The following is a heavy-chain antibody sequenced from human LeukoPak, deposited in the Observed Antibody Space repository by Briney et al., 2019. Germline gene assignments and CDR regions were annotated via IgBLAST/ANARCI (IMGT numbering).Heavy chain of an antibody. V-gene: IGHV4-39*07. CDR1: GDSISNSNYY. CDR3: ASYSGIYSAFEI. J-gene: IGHJ3*02. CDR2: IFYNGGP. Sequence: SETLSLTRTASGDSISNSNYYWGRVRQSPGRGLEWLGNIFYNGGPYYNPSFKSRVAILVDTSKNHFSLTLNAVTAADTAVYYCASYSGIYSAFEIWSQGTLVTVSS. D-gene: IGHD1-26*01.